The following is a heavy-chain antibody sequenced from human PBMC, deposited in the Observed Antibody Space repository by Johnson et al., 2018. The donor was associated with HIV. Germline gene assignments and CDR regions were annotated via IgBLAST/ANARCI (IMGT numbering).Heavy chain of an antibody. J-gene: IGHJ3*02. CDR1: GFTFSDYY. D-gene: IGHD2-2*01. Sequence: QVQLVESGGGVVQPGRSLRLSCAASGFTFSDYYMSWIRQAPGKGLEWVSYISSSGSTIYYADSVKGRFTISRDNSKNTLYLQMNSLRAEDTAVYYCARETLGYCSSTSCYAFDIWGQGTMVTVSS. CDR2: ISSSGSTI. V-gene: IGHV3-11*04. CDR3: ARETLGYCSSTSCYAFDI.